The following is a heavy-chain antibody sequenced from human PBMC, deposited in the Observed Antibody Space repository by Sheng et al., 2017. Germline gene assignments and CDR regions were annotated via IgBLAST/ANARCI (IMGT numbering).Heavy chain of an antibody. D-gene: IGHD3-10*01. V-gene: IGHV3-48*03. CDR3: ARGRWLHSRSYYFDS. Sequence: VQLVQSGAEVKKPGSSVRVSCKVSGGTLTNYAINWVRQAPGKGLEWLSYITTSGSMIKYADSVQGRFTISRDDAKNTLNLQMTGLRVDDTGVYYCARGRWLHSRSYYFDSWGQGTLVTVSS. J-gene: IGHJ4*02. CDR2: ITTSGSMI. CDR1: GGTLTNYA.